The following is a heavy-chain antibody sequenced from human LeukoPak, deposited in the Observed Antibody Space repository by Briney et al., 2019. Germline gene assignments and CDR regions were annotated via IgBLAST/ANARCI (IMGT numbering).Heavy chain of an antibody. D-gene: IGHD3-22*01. CDR2: INHSGST. J-gene: IGHJ4*02. V-gene: IGHV4-34*01. Sequence: SETLSLTCAVYGGSFSGYYWSWIRQPPGKGLEWIGEINHSGSTNYNPSLKSRVTISVDTSKNQFSLKLSSVTAADTAVYYCASHDSSGYYYEFDYWSQGTLVTVSS. CDR3: ASHDSSGYYYEFDY. CDR1: GGSFSGYY.